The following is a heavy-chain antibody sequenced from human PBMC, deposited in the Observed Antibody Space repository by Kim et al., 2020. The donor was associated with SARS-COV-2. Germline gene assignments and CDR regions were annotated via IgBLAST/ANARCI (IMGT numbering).Heavy chain of an antibody. CDR1: GGSFSGYY. J-gene: IGHJ5*02. D-gene: IGHD2-15*01. CDR3: ARDGCSGGRCYSNWFDP. Sequence: SETLSLTCAVYGGSFSGYYWSWIRQPPGKGLEWIGEINHSGSTNYNPSLKSRVTISVDTSKNQFSLKLSSVTAADTAVYYCARDGCSGGRCYSNWFDPWGHGTLVTVSS. V-gene: IGHV4-34*01. CDR2: INHSGST.